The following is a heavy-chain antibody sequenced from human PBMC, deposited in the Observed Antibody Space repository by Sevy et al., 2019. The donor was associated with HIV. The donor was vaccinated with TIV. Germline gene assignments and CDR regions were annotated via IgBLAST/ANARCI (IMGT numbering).Heavy chain of an antibody. CDR3: AKPSGTIFEVVNYPDGRDY. CDR2: ISGSGGST. D-gene: IGHD3-3*01. CDR1: GFTFSSYA. V-gene: IGHV3-23*01. Sequence: GGSLRLSCAASGFTFSSYAMSWVRQAPGKGLEWVSAISGSGGSTYYADTVKGRSTISRVNSKNTLFRQMNTLRAEATAVYYGAKPSGTIFEVVNYPDGRDYWGQGTLVTVSS. J-gene: IGHJ4*02.